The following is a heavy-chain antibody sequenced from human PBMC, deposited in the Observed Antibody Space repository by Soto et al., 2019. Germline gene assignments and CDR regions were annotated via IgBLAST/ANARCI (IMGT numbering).Heavy chain of an antibody. D-gene: IGHD6-13*01. V-gene: IGHV3-48*02. CDR3: ARDHGGSTWFVGVYYFFGMDV. CDR1: GFIFSDYT. J-gene: IGHJ6*02. Sequence: EVQLVESGGDLVQPGGSLRLSCAASGFIFSDYTMTWVRQAPGRGLEFVSHISSSGDAIFYAESVKGRFTVSRDNAKNSLYLHMNSLRDDDTAVYFCARDHGGSTWFVGVYYFFGMDVWGQGAAVTVSS. CDR2: ISSSGDAI.